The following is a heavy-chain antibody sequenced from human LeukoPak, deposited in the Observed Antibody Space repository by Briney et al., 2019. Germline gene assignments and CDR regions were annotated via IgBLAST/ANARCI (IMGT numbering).Heavy chain of an antibody. J-gene: IGHJ6*02. CDR1: GYTFTSYA. D-gene: IGHD4-17*01. CDR2: INAGNGNT. Sequence: ASVKVSCNASGYTFTSYAMHWVRQAPGQRLEWMGWINAGNGNTKYSQKFQGRVTITRDTSASTAYMELSSLRSEDTAVYYCARSDLTVTTGYYYYYYGMDVWGQGTTATVSS. V-gene: IGHV1-3*01. CDR3: ARSDLTVTTGYYYYYYGMDV.